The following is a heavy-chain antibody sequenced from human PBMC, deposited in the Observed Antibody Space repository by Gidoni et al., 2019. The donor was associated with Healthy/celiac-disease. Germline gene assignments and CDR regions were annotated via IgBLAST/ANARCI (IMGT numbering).Heavy chain of an antibody. D-gene: IGHD2-2*02. Sequence: DVQLVESGGGLVQPGGSLRLSCAASGFTFSSYGLHWVRQSPGKGLVWGSRINSDGSSTSYADSVKGRFTISRDNAKNTLYLQMNSLRAEDTAVYYCARERGYCSSTSCYTWFDPWGQGTLVTVSS. CDR2: INSDGSST. CDR3: ARERGYCSSTSCYTWFDP. J-gene: IGHJ5*02. CDR1: GFTFSSYG. V-gene: IGHV3-74*01.